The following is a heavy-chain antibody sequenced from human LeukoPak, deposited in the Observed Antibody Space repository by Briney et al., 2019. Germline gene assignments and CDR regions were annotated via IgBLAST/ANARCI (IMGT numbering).Heavy chain of an antibody. CDR3: ARDMYYYDSGGAPTGY. V-gene: IGHV4-39*07. J-gene: IGHJ4*02. CDR2: IYYSGST. CDR1: GGSISSSSYY. Sequence: SETLSLTRTVSGGSISSSSYYWGWIRQPPGKGLEWIGSIYYSGSTYYNPSLKSRVTISVDTSKNQFSLKLSSVTAADTAVYYCARDMYYYDSGGAPTGYWGQGTLVTVSS. D-gene: IGHD3-22*01.